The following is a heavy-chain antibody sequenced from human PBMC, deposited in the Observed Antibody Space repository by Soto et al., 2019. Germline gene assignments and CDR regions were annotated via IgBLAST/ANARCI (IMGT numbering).Heavy chain of an antibody. CDR1: GGSFSGYY. V-gene: IGHV4-34*01. CDR3: AWSTVTTYYYYYMDV. Sequence: SETLSLTCAVYGGSFSGYYCSWIRQPPGKGLEWIGEINHSGSTNYNPSLKTGVTISIDTSKNQFSLKLISVTAADPAVYYCAWSTVTTYYYYYMDVWGKGTTVTVPS. D-gene: IGHD4-17*01. CDR2: INHSGST. J-gene: IGHJ6*03.